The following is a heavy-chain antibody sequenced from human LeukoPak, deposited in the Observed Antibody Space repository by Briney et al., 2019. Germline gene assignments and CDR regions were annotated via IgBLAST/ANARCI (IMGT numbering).Heavy chain of an antibody. CDR3: ARSVDTSMADDY. CDR2: ITSSSVYI. J-gene: IGHJ4*02. Sequence: GGSLRLSCVVSGFTFSRYNMNWVRQAPGRGLEWVSSITSSSVYIYYGDSVKGRFTISRDNAKNTLYLQMNSLRAEDTAVYYCARSVDTSMADDYWGQGTLVTVSS. D-gene: IGHD5-18*01. CDR1: GFTFSRYN. V-gene: IGHV3-21*06.